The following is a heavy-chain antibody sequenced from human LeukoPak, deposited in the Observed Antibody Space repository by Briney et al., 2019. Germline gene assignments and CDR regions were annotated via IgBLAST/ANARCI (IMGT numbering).Heavy chain of an antibody. V-gene: IGHV4-39*01. CDR3: ARQPTVTTPWFDP. CDR1: GGSISSSSYY. D-gene: IGHD4-17*01. J-gene: IGHJ5*02. CDR2: IYYSGST. Sequence: TSETLSLTCTVSGGSISSSSYYWGWIRQPPGKGLEWIGSIYYSGSTYYNPSLKSRVTISVDTSKNQFSLKLSSVTAADTAVYYCARQPTVTTPWFDPWGQGTLVTASS.